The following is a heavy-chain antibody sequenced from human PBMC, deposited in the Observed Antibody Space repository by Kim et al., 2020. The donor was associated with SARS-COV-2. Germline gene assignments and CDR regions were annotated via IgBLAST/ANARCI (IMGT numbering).Heavy chain of an antibody. Sequence: GGSLRLSCAASGFTFSSYGMHWVRQAPGKGLEWVAVIWYDGSNKYYADSVKGRFTISRDNSKNTLYLQMNSLRAEDTAVYYCARDHGYCSSTSCYSRGGWNWFDPWGQGTLVTVSS. CDR1: GFTFSSYG. J-gene: IGHJ5*02. V-gene: IGHV3-33*01. CDR2: IWYDGSNK. CDR3: ARDHGYCSSTSCYSRGGWNWFDP. D-gene: IGHD2-2*01.